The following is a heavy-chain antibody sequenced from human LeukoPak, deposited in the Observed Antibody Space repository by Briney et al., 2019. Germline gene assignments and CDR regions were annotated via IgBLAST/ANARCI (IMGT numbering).Heavy chain of an antibody. Sequence: ASVKVSCKASGYTFTSYDINWVRQATGQGLEWMGWMNPNSGNTGYAQKFQGRVTITRNTSISTAYMELSSLRSEDTAVYYCARARGGVVVVAASESYYYYYMDVWGKGTTVTVSS. J-gene: IGHJ6*03. V-gene: IGHV1-8*03. CDR3: ARARGGVVVVAASESYYYYYMDV. CDR1: GYTFTSYD. CDR2: MNPNSGNT. D-gene: IGHD2-15*01.